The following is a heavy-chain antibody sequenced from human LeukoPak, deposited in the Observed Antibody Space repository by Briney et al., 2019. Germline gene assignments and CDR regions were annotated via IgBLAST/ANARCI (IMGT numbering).Heavy chain of an antibody. V-gene: IGHV3-21*04. D-gene: IGHD1-26*01. CDR1: GFTFSSYS. CDR2: ISSSSSYI. Sequence: GGSLSLSCAASGFTFSSYSMNWVRQAPGKGLEWVSSISSSSSYIYYADSVKGRFTISRDNAQNSLYLQMNSLRAEDTAIYYCVRDRGTYRPIDYWGQGTLVTVSS. J-gene: IGHJ4*02. CDR3: VRDRGTYRPIDY.